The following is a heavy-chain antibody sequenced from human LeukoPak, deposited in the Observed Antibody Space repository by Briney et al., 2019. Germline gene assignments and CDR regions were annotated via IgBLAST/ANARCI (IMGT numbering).Heavy chain of an antibody. V-gene: IGHV4-34*01. J-gene: IGHJ4*02. Sequence: SETLSLTCAVYGGSFSGYYWSWIRQPPGKGLEWIGEINHSGSTNYNPSLKSRVTISEDTSKNQFSLKLSSVTAADTAVYYCARGEAYYDSSGYVDYWGQGTLVTVSS. D-gene: IGHD3-22*01. CDR2: INHSGST. CDR3: ARGEAYYDSSGYVDY. CDR1: GGSFSGYY.